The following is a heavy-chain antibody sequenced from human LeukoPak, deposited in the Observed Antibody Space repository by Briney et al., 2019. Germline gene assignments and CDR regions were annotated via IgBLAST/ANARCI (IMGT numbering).Heavy chain of an antibody. CDR1: GYTFSGYY. Sequence: GASVKVSCKASGYTFSGYYIHWVRQAPGQGLEWMGWINPNSGGTNYAQKFQGRVTMTRDTSISTAYMELSRLRFDDTAVYYCARVYYSSSYDYWYFDLWGRGTLVTVSS. J-gene: IGHJ2*01. CDR2: INPNSGGT. V-gene: IGHV1-2*02. CDR3: ARVYYSSSYDYWYFDL. D-gene: IGHD6-13*01.